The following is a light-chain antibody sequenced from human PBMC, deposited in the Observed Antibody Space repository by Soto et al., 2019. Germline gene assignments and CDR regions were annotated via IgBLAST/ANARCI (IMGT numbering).Light chain of an antibody. Sequence: DIQMTQSPSSLSASLSGGVCIXCQASQDISNYLNWYQQKPGKAPKLLIYDASNLETGVPSRFSGSGSGTDFTFTISSLQPEDIATYYCQQYDNLPLTFGPGTKVDIK. V-gene: IGKV1-33*01. CDR3: QQYDNLPLT. CDR1: QDISNY. CDR2: DAS. J-gene: IGKJ3*01.